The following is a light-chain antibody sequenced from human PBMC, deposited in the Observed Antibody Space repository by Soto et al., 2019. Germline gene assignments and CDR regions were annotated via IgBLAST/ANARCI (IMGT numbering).Light chain of an antibody. CDR2: DVS. CDR3: SSYASSSLQV. V-gene: IGLV2-14*03. Sequence: QSVLTQPASVSGSPGQSITISCTGTSSDVGGYNYVSWYQQHPGKAPKLMIYDVSNRPSGVSYRFSGSKSGNTASLTISGLQSEDEADYYCSSYASSSLQVFGTGTKVTVL. J-gene: IGLJ1*01. CDR1: SSDVGGYNY.